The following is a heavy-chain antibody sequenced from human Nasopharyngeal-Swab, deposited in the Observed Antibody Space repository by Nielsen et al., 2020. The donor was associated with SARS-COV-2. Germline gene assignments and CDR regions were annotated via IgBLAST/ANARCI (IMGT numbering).Heavy chain of an antibody. CDR2: IYGGGFVT. Sequence: VRQAPGKGLEWVALIYGGGFVTHYVDSVKGRFTVSRDDSRGTLSPQMNSLRVDDTAVYYCASARGSFDYWGQGAVVTVSS. V-gene: IGHV3-23*03. CDR3: ASARGSFDY. J-gene: IGHJ4*02.